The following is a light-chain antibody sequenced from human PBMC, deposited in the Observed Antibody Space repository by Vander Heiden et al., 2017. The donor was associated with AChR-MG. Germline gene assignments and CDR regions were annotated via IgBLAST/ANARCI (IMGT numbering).Light chain of an antibody. V-gene: IGKV3-20*01. CDR3: QQYGTLPVT. J-gene: IGKJ4*01. CDR1: QSVSRSY. Sequence: IVLTQSPGTLSLSPGERATLSCRASQSVSRSYVAWYQQKPGQAPRLLIFGASSRATGIPDRFSGSGSGTDFTLTISRLEPEDFAVYYCQQYGTLPVTFGGGTKVEIK. CDR2: GAS.